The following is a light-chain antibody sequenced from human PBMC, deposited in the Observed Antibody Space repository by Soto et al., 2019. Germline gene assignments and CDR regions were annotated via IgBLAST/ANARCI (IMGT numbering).Light chain of an antibody. CDR2: DVS. J-gene: IGLJ1*01. Sequence: QSPLTQPASVSRSPGQSITISCTGTSSDVCGYNYVSWYQQHPGKGPKLMISDVSNRPSGVSNRFSGSKSGNTASLTISGLQTEDEADYCCSSYTSSSTYVFGTGTKSPS. CDR3: SSYTSSSTYV. CDR1: SSDVCGYNY. V-gene: IGLV2-14*01.